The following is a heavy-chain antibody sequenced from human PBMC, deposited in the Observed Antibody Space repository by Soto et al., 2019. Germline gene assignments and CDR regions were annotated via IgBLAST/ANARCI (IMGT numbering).Heavy chain of an antibody. J-gene: IGHJ6*02. D-gene: IGHD6-25*01. Sequence: QVQLQESGPGLVKPSQTLSLTCTVSGGSISSGGYYWSWIRQHPGKGLEWIGYIYYSGSTYYNPSLKSXXTXSXXTSKNQFSLKLSPVTAADTAVYYCAREISSVGMDVWGQGTTVTVSS. CDR1: GGSISSGGYY. CDR3: AREISSVGMDV. V-gene: IGHV4-31*03. CDR2: IYYSGST.